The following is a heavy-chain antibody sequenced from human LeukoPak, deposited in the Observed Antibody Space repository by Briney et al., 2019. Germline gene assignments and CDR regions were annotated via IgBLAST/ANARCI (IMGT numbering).Heavy chain of an antibody. V-gene: IGHV3-64*01. CDR2: ISSNGGST. J-gene: IGHJ4*02. CDR1: GFTFSSYA. D-gene: IGHD3-16*01. CDR3: ASGDFDY. Sequence: QTGGSLRLSCAASGFTFSSYAMHWVRQAPGKGLEYVSAISSNGGSTYYANSVKGRFTISRDNSKNTLYLQMGSLRAEDMAVYYCASGDFDYWGQGTLVTVSS.